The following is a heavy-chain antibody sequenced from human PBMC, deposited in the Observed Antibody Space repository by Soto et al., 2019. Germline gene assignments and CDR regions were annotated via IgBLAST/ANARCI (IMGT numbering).Heavy chain of an antibody. J-gene: IGHJ4*02. CDR3: ARRMLYYDSSGGFDY. V-gene: IGHV4-4*02. Sequence: QQPGKGLEWIGEIYHSGSTNYNPSLKSRVTISVDKSKNQFSLKLSSVTAADTAVYYCARRMLYYDSSGGFDYRGQAPLVT. CDR2: IYHSGST. D-gene: IGHD3-22*01.